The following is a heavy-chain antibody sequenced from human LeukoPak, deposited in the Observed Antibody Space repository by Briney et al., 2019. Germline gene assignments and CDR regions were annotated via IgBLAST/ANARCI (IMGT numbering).Heavy chain of an antibody. D-gene: IGHD3-16*01. CDR2: INWNGGST. J-gene: IGHJ6*02. CDR1: GITFDDYG. CDR3: ARGGGLDV. V-gene: IGHV3-20*04. Sequence: GGSLRLSCAASGITFDDYGMSWVRQAPGKGLEWVSGINWNGGSTGYADSVKGRFTISRDNAKNSLYLQMSNLRAEDTAMYFCARGGGLDVWGQGATVTVSS.